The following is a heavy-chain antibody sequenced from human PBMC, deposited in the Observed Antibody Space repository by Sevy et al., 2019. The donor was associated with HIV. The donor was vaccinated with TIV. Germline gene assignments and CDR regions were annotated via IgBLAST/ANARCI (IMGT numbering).Heavy chain of an antibody. Sequence: ASVKVSCKVSGYTLTKLSMHWVRQAPGKGLEWMGGFDPEDSETIYAQKFQDRITMTEDTSTDTAYMERNSLRSEDTAVYYCASGREYYYGNTRYFDYWGQGTLVTVSS. CDR3: ASGREYYYGNTRYFDY. D-gene: IGHD3-10*01. CDR1: GYTLTKLS. J-gene: IGHJ4*02. V-gene: IGHV1-24*01. CDR2: FDPEDSET.